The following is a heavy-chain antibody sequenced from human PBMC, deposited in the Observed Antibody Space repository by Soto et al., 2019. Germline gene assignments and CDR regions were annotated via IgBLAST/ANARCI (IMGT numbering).Heavy chain of an antibody. CDR1: GFTFSSYG. D-gene: IGHD3-10*01. CDR3: SKDPTYRVRGVIDY. J-gene: IGHJ4*02. CDR2: ISYDGSNK. V-gene: IGHV3-30*18. Sequence: QVQLVESGGGVVQPGRSLRLSCAASGFTFSSYGMHWVRQAPGKGLEWVAVISYDGSNKYYADSVKGRFTISRDNSKNPLYLQMNSLRAEDTAVYYCSKDPTYRVRGVIDYWGQGTLVTVSS.